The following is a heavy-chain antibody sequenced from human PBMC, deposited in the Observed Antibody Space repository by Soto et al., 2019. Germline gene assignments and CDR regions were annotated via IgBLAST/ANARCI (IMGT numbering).Heavy chain of an antibody. CDR1: GYTFTSYD. CDR2: MNPNSGNT. V-gene: IGHV1-8*01. CDR3: ARVSLVGHFDWLLSGYYYYYYGMDV. J-gene: IGHJ6*02. Sequence: QVQLVQSGAEVKKPGASVKVSCKASGYTFTSYDINWVRQATGQGLEWMGWMNPNSGNTGYAQKFQGRVTMTRNTSISTAYMELSSLRSEDTAAYYCARVSLVGHFDWLLSGYYYYYYGMDVWGQGTTVTVSS. D-gene: IGHD3-9*01.